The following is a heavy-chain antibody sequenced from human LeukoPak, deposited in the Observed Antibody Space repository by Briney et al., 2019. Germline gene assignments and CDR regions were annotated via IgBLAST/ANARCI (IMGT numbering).Heavy chain of an antibody. CDR1: GFTFSSYA. CDR2: TSGSGGST. D-gene: IGHD1-1*01. V-gene: IGHV3-23*01. CDR3: AKGTAGDVTHVDY. J-gene: IGHJ4*02. Sequence: PGESLRLSCAASGFTFSSYAMSWVRQAPGKGLEWVSGTSGSGGSTYYADSVRGRFTISRDNSKSKLYLQMNNLRAEDTAIYYCAKGTAGDVTHVDYWGQGTLVTVSS.